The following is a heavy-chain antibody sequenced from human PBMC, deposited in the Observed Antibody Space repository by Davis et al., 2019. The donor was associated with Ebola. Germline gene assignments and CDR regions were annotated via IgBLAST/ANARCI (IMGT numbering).Heavy chain of an antibody. V-gene: IGHV3-11*06. CDR2: ISNGVTYT. Sequence: GGSLRLSCVASGFTFSDYYMNWVRQAPGKGLEWVAYISNGVTYTNYADSVRGQFTISRDNPKNSRYLQMNSLRAEDTAVYYGAKDQGGKRGGYYYYYGMDVWGKGTTVTASS. CDR3: AKDQGGKRGGYYYYYGMDV. CDR1: GFTFSDYY. D-gene: IGHD3-16*01. J-gene: IGHJ6*04.